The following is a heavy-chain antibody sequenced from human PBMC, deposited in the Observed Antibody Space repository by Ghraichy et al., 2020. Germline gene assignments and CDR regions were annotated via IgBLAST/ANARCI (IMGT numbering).Heavy chain of an antibody. CDR2: ISGSGGST. CDR3: AKGRQLRGKVGYGMDV. J-gene: IGHJ6*02. Sequence: GGSLRLSCAASGFTFSSYAMSWVRQAPGKGLEWVSAISGSGGSTYYADSVKDRFTISRDNSKNTLYLQMNSLRAEDTAVYYCAKGRQLRGKVGYGMDVWGQGTTVTVSS. D-gene: IGHD5-18*01. V-gene: IGHV3-23*01. CDR1: GFTFSSYA.